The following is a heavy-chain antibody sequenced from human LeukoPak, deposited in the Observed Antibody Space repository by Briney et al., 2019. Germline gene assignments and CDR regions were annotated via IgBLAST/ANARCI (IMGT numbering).Heavy chain of an antibody. CDR2: INPNSGGT. CDR1: GYTFTGYY. CDR3: ASLKNYYDSSGYLVTDAFDI. D-gene: IGHD3-22*01. Sequence: APVKVSCKASGYTFTGYYMHWVRQAPGQGLEWMGWINPNSGGTKYAQKFQGRVTMTRDTSITTAYMELSRLRSDDTAVYYCASLKNYYDSSGYLVTDAFDIWGQGTMVTVSS. V-gene: IGHV1-2*02. J-gene: IGHJ3*02.